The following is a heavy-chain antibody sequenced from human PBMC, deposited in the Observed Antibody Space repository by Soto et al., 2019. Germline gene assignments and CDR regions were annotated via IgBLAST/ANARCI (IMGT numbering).Heavy chain of an antibody. CDR1: GFTFSTHW. V-gene: IGHV3-7*01. D-gene: IGHD3-3*01. CDR3: ARDWTDSWSGLFDY. Sequence: EVQLVESGGGLVQPGGSLRLSCAASGFTFSTHWMSWVRQAPGKGLEWVANIKEDGSEIHYVDSVKGRFSISRDNAKNSLYLQMNSLRAEDTAVYYCARDWTDSWSGLFDYWGQGTLVTVSS. CDR2: IKEDGSEI. J-gene: IGHJ4*02.